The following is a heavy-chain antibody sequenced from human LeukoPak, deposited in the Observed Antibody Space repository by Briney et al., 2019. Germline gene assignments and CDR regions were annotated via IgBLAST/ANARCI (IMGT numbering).Heavy chain of an antibody. CDR3: ARGLIVGAPDY. J-gene: IGHJ4*02. CDR1: GGSFSGYY. V-gene: IGHV4-34*01. CDR2: INHSGST. D-gene: IGHD1-26*01. Sequence: SETLSLTCAVYGGSFSGYYWSWIRQPPGKGLEWIGEINHSGSTNYNPSLKSRVTISVDTSKNQFSLKLSSVTAADTAVYYCARGLIVGAPDYRGQGTLVTVSS.